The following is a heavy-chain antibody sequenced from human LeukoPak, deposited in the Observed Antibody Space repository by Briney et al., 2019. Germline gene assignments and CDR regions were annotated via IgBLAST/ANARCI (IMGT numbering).Heavy chain of an antibody. CDR3: AQYCGRDCFRTFDS. CDR2: IGHGGDDI. CDR1: GFTFSNFA. D-gene: IGHD2-21*01. V-gene: IGHV3-23*01. Sequence: GGSLRLSCAASGFTFSNFAMAWLHQAPGSGLQWVAVIGHGGDDIHYADSVKGRFTISRDTSNTLLYLQLSSLRADDTAVYYGAQYCGRDCFRTFDSWGQGGLVTVSS. J-gene: IGHJ4*02.